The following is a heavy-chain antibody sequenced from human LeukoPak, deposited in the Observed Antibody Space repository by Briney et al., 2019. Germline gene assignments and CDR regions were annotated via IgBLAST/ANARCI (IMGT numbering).Heavy chain of an antibody. CDR1: GGTFSSYA. CDR2: IIPIFGTA. V-gene: IGHV1-69*06. J-gene: IGHJ6*03. D-gene: IGHD6-6*01. CDR3: ARVDGWGSSSTWYYYYMDV. Sequence: ASVKVSCKASGGTFSSYAISWVRQAPGQGLEWMGGIIPIFGTANYAQKFQGRVTITADKSTSTAYMELRSLRSDDTAVYYCARVDGWGSSSTWYYYYMDVWGKGTTVTVSS.